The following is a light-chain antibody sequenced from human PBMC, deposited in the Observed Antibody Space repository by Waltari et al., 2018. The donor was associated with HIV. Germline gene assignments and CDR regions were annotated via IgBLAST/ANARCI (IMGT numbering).Light chain of an antibody. CDR2: EVT. CDR3: CSYAGSSTFSYV. CDR1: SSDVGRYNL. J-gene: IGLJ1*01. Sequence: QSALTQPASVSGSPGQSITISCTGTSSDVGRYNLVSWYQQHPGKAPKLMIYEVTKRPSGISNRFSGSKSGNTASLTISGLQAEDEADYYCCSYAGSSTFSYVFGTGTKVTVL. V-gene: IGLV2-23*02.